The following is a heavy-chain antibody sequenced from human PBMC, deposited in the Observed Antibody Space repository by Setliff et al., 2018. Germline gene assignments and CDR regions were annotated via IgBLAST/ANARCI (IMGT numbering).Heavy chain of an antibody. D-gene: IGHD3-10*01. J-gene: IGHJ3*01. CDR1: GFTFTSYC. V-gene: IGHV3-7*01. CDR2: IKRDGSEG. CDR3: ARDLGYGNFGYAFDV. Sequence: LRLSCVGSGFTFTSYCMTWVRQAPGKGLEWVANIKRDGSEGYYVDSVKGRFTISRDNARNSLFLQMNSLRAEDTAVYYCARDLGYGNFGYAFDVWGQGSMVTVS.